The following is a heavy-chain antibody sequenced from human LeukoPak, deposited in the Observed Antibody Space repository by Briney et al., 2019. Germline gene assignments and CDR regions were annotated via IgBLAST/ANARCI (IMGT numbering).Heavy chain of an antibody. J-gene: IGHJ5*02. CDR2: IYYSGST. CDR3: AASSSWYGWFDP. CDR1: GGSISSYY. Sequence: PSETLSLTCTVSGGSISSYYRSWIRQPPGKGLEWIGYIYYSGSTNYNPSLKSRVTISVDTSKNQFSLKLSSVTAADTAVYYCAASSSWYGWFDPWGQGTLVTVSS. V-gene: IGHV4-59*01. D-gene: IGHD6-13*01.